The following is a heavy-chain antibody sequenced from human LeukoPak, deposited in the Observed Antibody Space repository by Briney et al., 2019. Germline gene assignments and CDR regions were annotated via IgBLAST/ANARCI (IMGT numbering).Heavy chain of an antibody. Sequence: SETLSLTCAVYGGSFSGYYWSWIRQPPGKGLEWIGEINHSGSTNYNPSLKSRVTISADTSKNQFSLKLSSVTAADTAVYYCARVNGPGYCSSTSCYGGWFDPWGQGTLVTVSS. CDR1: GGSFSGYY. CDR3: ARVNGPGYCSSTSCYGGWFDP. V-gene: IGHV4-34*01. CDR2: INHSGST. D-gene: IGHD2-2*01. J-gene: IGHJ5*02.